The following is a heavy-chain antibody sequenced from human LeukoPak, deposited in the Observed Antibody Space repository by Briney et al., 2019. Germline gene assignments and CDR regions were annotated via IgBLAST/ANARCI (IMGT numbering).Heavy chain of an antibody. CDR3: ARAILTASGSVWYFDL. Sequence: TSSGTLSLTCAVSGDSISSSHWWTWIRQPPGKVLEWIGYVYNSGSTYYSPSLRSRLSMSVDTSKNQFSLNLRSVTAADTAVYYCARAILTASGSVWYFDLWGRGTLVTVSS. CDR1: GDSISSSHW. J-gene: IGHJ2*01. V-gene: IGHV4-28*01. CDR2: VYNSGST. D-gene: IGHD3-3*01.